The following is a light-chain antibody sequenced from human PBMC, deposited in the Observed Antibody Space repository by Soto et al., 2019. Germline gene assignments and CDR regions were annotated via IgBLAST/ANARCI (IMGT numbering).Light chain of an antibody. CDR2: GAS. V-gene: IGKV3-15*01. CDR1: QSVHSN. CDR3: QQYSNWPLT. Sequence: EIVMTQSPATLSVSPGERATLSCRASQSVHSNLAWYQQKPGQAPRLLIYGASTRATGVPVRFSGSGSGTEFSLTVSSLQSEDFAVYYCQQYSNWPLTFGGGTKVEIK. J-gene: IGKJ4*01.